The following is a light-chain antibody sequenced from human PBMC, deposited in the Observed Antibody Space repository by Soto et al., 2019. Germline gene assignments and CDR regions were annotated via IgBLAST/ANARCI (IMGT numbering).Light chain of an antibody. CDR2: AAS. CDR3: QHLNSYPIT. CDR1: QSISSY. Sequence: DIQMTQSPSSLSASVGDRVTITCRASQSISSYLNWYQQKPGKAPKLLIYAASTLQSGVPSRFSGSGSGTDFTLKISSLKNEDFATYYCQHLNSYPITFGQGTRLEIK. V-gene: IGKV1-9*01. J-gene: IGKJ5*01.